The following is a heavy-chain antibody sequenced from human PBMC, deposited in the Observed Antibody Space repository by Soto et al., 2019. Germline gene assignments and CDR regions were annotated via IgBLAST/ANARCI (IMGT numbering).Heavy chain of an antibody. CDR3: ARGYCSSTSCYNNWFDP. CDR1: GYTFTSYD. CDR2: MNPNSGNT. D-gene: IGHD2-2*02. J-gene: IGHJ5*02. V-gene: IGHV1-8*01. Sequence: ASVKVSCKASGYTFTSYDINWVRQATGQGLEWMGWMNPNSGNTGYAQKFQGRVTMTRNTSISTAYMELSSLRSEDTAVYYCARGYCSSTSCYNNWFDPWGQGTLVTVSS.